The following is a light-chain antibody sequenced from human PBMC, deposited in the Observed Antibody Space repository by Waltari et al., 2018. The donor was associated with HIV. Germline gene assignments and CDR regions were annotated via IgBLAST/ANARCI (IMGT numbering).Light chain of an antibody. CDR3: QAWDSSSAVV. CDR1: QLGDTS. CDR2: QNN. V-gene: IGLV3-1*01. Sequence: SYELTQPPSLSVSPGQTASITCSADQLGDTSASWYQQKPGQSPVLVIYQNNKRPSGIPARFSGSNSGDTAALTISGTQAVDEAHYYCQAWDSSSAVVFGGGTKLTVL. J-gene: IGLJ3*02.